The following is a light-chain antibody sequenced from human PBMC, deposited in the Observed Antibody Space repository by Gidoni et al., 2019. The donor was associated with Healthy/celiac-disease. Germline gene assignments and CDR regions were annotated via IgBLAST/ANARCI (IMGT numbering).Light chain of an antibody. J-gene: IGLJ2*01. CDR2: GNS. CDR3: QSYDSSLSGTVV. Sequence: QSVLTQPPSVSGAPGQRVSISCTGRSSNIGAGYDVHWYQQLPGTAPKLLIYGNSNRPSGVPDRFSGSKSGTSASLAITGLQAEDEADYYCQSYDSSLSGTVVVGGGTKLTVL. CDR1: SSNIGAGYD. V-gene: IGLV1-40*01.